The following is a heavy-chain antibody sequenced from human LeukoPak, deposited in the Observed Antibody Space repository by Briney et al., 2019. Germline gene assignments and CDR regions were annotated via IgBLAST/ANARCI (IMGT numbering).Heavy chain of an antibody. Sequence: PGGSLRLSCAASGFTFSSYGMHWVRQAPGKGLEWVAVIWYDGSNKYYADSVKGRFTISRDNSKNTLYLQMNSLRAEDTAVYYCARLPGVRGVTIDYWGQGTLVTVSS. CDR1: GFTFSSYG. CDR3: ARLPGVRGVTIDY. J-gene: IGHJ4*02. D-gene: IGHD3-10*01. V-gene: IGHV3-33*01. CDR2: IWYDGSNK.